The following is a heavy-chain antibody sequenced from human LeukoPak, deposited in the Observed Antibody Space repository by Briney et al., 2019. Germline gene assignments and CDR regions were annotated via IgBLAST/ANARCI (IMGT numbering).Heavy chain of an antibody. Sequence: GGSLRLSCAVSGVTFSGYWMTWVRQAPGKGLEWVANIKEDESEKYYADSVKGRFTISRDNAKNSVYLQMNSLRAEDTAVCYCARYVGYCSSTSCYSYYYYYYMDVWGKGTTVTVSS. D-gene: IGHD2-2*01. CDR1: GVTFSGYW. CDR2: IKEDESEK. V-gene: IGHV3-7*01. CDR3: ARYVGYCSSTSCYSYYYYYYMDV. J-gene: IGHJ6*03.